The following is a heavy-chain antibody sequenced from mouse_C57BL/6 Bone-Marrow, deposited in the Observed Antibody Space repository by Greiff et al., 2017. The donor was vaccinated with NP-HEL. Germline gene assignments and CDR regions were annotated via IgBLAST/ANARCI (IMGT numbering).Heavy chain of an antibody. Sequence: QVQLQQPGAELVRPGTSVKLSCKASGYTFTSYWMHWVKQRPGQGLEWIGVIDPSDSYTNYNQKFKGKATLTVDTSSSTAYMQLSSLTSEDSAVYYCARRGLTTVVEGYVDVWGTGTTVTVSS. CDR3: ARRGLTTVVEGYVDV. V-gene: IGHV1-59*01. J-gene: IGHJ1*03. CDR2: IDPSDSYT. D-gene: IGHD1-1*01. CDR1: GYTFTSYW.